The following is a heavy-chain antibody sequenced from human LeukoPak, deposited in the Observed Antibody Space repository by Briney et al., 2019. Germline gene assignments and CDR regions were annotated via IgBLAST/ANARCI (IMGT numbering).Heavy chain of an antibody. CDR3: ARGQRAAAGFDS. CDR2: IYSGGST. V-gene: IGHV3-53*01. Sequence: GWSHGVSCAATGVTFRNNYMSRGGQGRGEGLDWVSVIYSGGSTYYADSVQGRFTISRDNSKNTLYLQMNSLRAEDTAVYYCARGQRAAAGFDSWGQGTLVTVSS. CDR1: GVTFRNNY. J-gene: IGHJ4*02. D-gene: IGHD6-13*01.